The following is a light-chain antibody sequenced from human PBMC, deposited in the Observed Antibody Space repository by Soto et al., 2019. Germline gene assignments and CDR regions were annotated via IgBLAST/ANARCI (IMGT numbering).Light chain of an antibody. CDR3: SSYAGDNIVL. V-gene: IGLV2-23*01. J-gene: IGLJ1*01. Sequence: SVRTQPASGSRVSGGSSTLPRPGTSSYVGTYYLVSWYQQHPGKVPKVMIYEGTKRPSGVSDRFSGSKSGNTASLTISGLQAEDEANYYCSSYAGDNIVLFGTGNKGTVL. CDR2: EGT. CDR1: SSYVGTYYL.